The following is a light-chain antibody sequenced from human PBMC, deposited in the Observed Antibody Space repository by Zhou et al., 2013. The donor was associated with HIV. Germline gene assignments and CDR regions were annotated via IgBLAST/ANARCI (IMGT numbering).Light chain of an antibody. CDR3: QQYYSYPWT. CDR2: AAS. Sequence: DIQMTQSPSTLSASVGDRVTITCRASQSIGLWLAWYQQKPGKAPKLLIYAASTLQSGVPSRFSGSGSGTDFTLTISCLQSEDFATYYCQQYYSYPWTFGQGTKVEIK. CDR1: QSIGLW. V-gene: IGKV1-5*01. J-gene: IGKJ1*01.